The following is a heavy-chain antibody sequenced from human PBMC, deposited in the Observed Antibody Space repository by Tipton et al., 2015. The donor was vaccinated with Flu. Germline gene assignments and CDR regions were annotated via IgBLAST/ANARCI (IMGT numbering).Heavy chain of an antibody. V-gene: IGHV3-48*03. CDR1: GFTFRSYE. Sequence: GSLRPSCAASGFTFRSYEVNWVRRAPGKGLEWVSYTSSSGSTIYYADSVKSRFTISRANAKNSLYLQMYSLRAEDTAVYYCAPHMPAHPRLGYRDQGTLVTVSS. CDR2: TSSSGSTI. J-gene: IGHJ4*02. D-gene: IGHD2-2*01. CDR3: APHMPAHPRLGY.